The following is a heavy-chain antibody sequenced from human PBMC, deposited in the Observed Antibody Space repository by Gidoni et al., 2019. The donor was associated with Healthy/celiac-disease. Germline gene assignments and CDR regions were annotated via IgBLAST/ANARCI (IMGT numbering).Heavy chain of an antibody. CDR1: GFPLSSYS. D-gene: IGHD4-4*01. CDR3: ARERATTVTTTNWFDP. J-gene: IGHJ5*02. V-gene: IGHV3-21*01. Sequence: EVQLVESGGGLVKPGGSLRLSCAASGFPLSSYSRNWVRQAPGKGLEWVSSIISRRSSIYYEDSVKGRFTISRDNAKNSLYLQMNSLRSEDTAVYYCARERATTVTTTNWFDPWGQGTLVTVSS. CDR2: IISRRSSI.